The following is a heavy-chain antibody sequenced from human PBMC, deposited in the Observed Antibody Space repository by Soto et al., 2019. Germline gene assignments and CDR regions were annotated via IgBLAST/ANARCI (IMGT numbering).Heavy chain of an antibody. CDR2: LSGSGGST. Sequence: EVQLLEAGGGLLEPGGSQRLSCAASGFTFSSYAMTWVRQAPGKGLVWVSTLSGSGGSTYYAASVKGRFTISRDNSKDTLYLEMNSLRGEDTAVYFCAKQQGPGTPYYYAMDVWGQGTAVTVSS. CDR3: AKQQGPGTPYYYAMDV. J-gene: IGHJ6*02. D-gene: IGHD1-1*01. V-gene: IGHV3-23*01. CDR1: GFTFSSYA.